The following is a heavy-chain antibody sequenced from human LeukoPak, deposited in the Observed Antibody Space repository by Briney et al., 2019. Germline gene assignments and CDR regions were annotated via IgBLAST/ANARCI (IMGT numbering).Heavy chain of an antibody. J-gene: IGHJ4*02. Sequence: ASVKVSCKASGGTLSSYAISWVRQAPGQGLEWMGSIIPILGKANYAQKLQGRVTITADNSTSTAYMELSSLRSEDTAVYYCARDRGVGATTHFDYWGQGTLVTVSS. CDR2: IIPILGKA. CDR1: GGTLSSYA. CDR3: ARDRGVGATTHFDY. D-gene: IGHD1-26*01. V-gene: IGHV1-69*04.